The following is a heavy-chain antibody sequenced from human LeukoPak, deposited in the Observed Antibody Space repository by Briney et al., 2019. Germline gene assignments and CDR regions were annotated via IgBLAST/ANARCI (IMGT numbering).Heavy chain of an antibody. CDR3: ARLSKGRYFDYIFDF. CDR2: IYYTGSS. V-gene: IGHV4-39*01. J-gene: IGHJ4*02. Sequence: SEALSLTCAVSGGSVSSSTYYWGWLRQPPGRGLEWIGNIYYTGSSYYNPSLKSRVTMSVDTSKNQFSLKMNSVTAADTAVYYCARLSKGRYFDYIFDFWGQGTLLTVSS. D-gene: IGHD3-9*01. CDR1: GGSVSSSTYY.